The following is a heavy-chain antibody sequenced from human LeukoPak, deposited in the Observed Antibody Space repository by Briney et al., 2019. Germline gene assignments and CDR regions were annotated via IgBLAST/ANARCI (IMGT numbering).Heavy chain of an antibody. CDR2: IKYDGSEK. CDR1: GFTFSSYW. V-gene: IGHV3-7*03. CDR3: ARTLHSTGWYKVDAFDI. Sequence: GGSLRLSCAASGFTFSSYWMTWVRQAPGKGLEWVANIKYDGSEKYYVDSVKGRFTISRDNAKNSLYLQMNSLRAEDTAVYYCARTLHSTGWYKVDAFDIWGQGTMVTVSS. J-gene: IGHJ3*02. D-gene: IGHD6-19*01.